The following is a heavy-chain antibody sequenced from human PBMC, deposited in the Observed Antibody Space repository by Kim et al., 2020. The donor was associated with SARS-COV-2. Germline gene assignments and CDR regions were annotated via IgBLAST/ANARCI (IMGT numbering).Heavy chain of an antibody. V-gene: IGHV4-59*10. J-gene: IGHJ4*02. CDR3: ATLGYSVYDYTY. D-gene: IGHD5-12*01. Sequence: NYNPPLKSRGTMSVDPSKNQFSLKLSSLTAADTAVYYCATLGYSVYDYTYWGQGTLVTVSS.